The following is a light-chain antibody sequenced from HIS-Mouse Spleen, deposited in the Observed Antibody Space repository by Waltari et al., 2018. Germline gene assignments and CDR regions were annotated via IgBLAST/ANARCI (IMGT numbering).Light chain of an antibody. Sequence: QSALTHPASVSGSPGQSITISSPATSSDVGIYNLVSWYQQHPGKAPNLMIYEGSKRPSGVSKRFSGSKSGNTASLTISGLQAEDEADYYCCSYAGSSTWVFGGGTKLTVL. CDR2: EGS. V-gene: IGLV2-23*01. CDR1: SSDVGIYNL. CDR3: CSYAGSSTWV. J-gene: IGLJ3*02.